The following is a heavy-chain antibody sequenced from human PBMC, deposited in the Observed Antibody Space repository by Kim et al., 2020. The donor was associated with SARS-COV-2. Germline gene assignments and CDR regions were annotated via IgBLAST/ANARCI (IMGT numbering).Heavy chain of an antibody. V-gene: IGHV4-59*08. J-gene: IGHJ4*02. D-gene: IGHD1-26*01. CDR3: AGTARGANFDY. CDR1: GGSISSYY. CDR2: IYYTGSA. Sequence: SETLSLTCTVSGGSISSYYWSWIRQPPGKGLEWIGYIYYTGSANYNPSLRSRVTISVDTSKNQFSLKLSSVTAADTAVYYCAGTARGANFDYWGRGALVT.